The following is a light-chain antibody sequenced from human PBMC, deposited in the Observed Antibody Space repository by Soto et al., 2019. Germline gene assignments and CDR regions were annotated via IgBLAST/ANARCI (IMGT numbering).Light chain of an antibody. J-gene: IGKJ5*01. V-gene: IGKV1-12*01. CDR1: QDVGKW. Sequence: DIQMTQSPPSVSASVGDRVTITCRASQDVGKWLAWYQQKPGNAPTLLIHGASSLQSGVPPRYSGSGYGTDFTLTISSLQPEDFAPYYCQQANSFPITFGPGTRLEIK. CDR3: QQANSFPIT. CDR2: GAS.